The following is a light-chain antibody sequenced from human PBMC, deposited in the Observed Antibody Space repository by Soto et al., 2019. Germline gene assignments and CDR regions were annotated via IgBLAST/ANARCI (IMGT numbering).Light chain of an antibody. J-gene: IGKJ5*01. CDR3: QQSYSTPIT. CDR1: QSISSY. V-gene: IGKV1-39*01. CDR2: AAS. Sequence: DIQMTQSPSSLSASVGDRVTITCRASQSISSYLNWYQQKPGKAPKLLIYAASSLQSGVPSRFSVSGSWTDFTLTISSLQPEDFATYYCQQSYSTPITFGQGTRLEIK.